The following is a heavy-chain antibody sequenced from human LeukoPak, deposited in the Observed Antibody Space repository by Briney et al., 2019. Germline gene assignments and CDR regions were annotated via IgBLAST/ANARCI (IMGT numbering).Heavy chain of an antibody. J-gene: IGHJ3*02. CDR3: AKRGDFWSVDAFDI. D-gene: IGHD3-3*01. CDR1: GYTFPDAY. V-gene: IGHV1-2*02. Sequence: ASVKVSCKASGYTFPDAYVHWVRQAPGQGLEWMGWINPNSGDTNYAQKFQGRVTMTRDTSISTAYMELSTLRSDDTAVYYCAKRGDFWSVDAFDIWGQGTMVTVSS. CDR2: INPNSGDT.